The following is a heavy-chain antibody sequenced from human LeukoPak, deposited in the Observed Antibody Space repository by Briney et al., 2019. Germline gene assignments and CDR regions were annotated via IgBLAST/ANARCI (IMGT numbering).Heavy chain of an antibody. CDR1: GGTFSSYA. J-gene: IGHJ5*02. V-gene: IGHV1-69*05. CDR3: ARARGYCSSTSCHLNWFDP. CDR2: IIPIFGTA. Sequence: ASVKVSCKASGGTFSSYAISWVRQAPRQGLEWMGGIIPIFGTANYAQKFQGRVTITTDESTSTAYMELSSLRSEDTAVYYCARARGYCSSTSCHLNWFDPWGQGTLVTVSS. D-gene: IGHD2-2*01.